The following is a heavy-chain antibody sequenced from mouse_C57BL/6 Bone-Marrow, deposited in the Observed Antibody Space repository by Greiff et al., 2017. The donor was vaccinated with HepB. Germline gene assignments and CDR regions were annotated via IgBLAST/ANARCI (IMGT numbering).Heavy chain of an antibody. CDR1: GYPFTDYY. V-gene: IGHV1-26*01. D-gene: IGHD2-3*01. CDR2: INPNKGGT. CDR3: AREDGYHWYFDV. Sequence: EVQLQQSGPELVKPGASVKISCKASGYPFTDYYMTWVKQSHGKSLEWIGDINPNKGGTSYNQKFKGKATLTVDKSSSTAYMELRSLTSEDSAVYYCAREDGYHWYFDVWGTGTTVTVSS. J-gene: IGHJ1*03.